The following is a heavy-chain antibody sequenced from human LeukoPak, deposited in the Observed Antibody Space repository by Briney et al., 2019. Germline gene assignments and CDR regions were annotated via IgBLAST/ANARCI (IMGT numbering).Heavy chain of an antibody. CDR1: GYTFTSYG. CDR3: ATLPYYYDSSGYYGDY. D-gene: IGHD3-22*01. V-gene: IGHV1-18*01. CDR2: ISAYNGNT. Sequence: ASVKVSCKASGYTFTSYGISWVRQAPGQGLEWMGWISAYNGNTNYAQKFQGRVTMTEDTSTDTAYMELSSLRSEDAAVYYCATLPYYYDSSGYYGDYWGQGTLVTVSS. J-gene: IGHJ4*02.